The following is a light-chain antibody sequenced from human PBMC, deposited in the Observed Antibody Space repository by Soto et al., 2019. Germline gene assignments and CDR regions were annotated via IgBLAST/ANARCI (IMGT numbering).Light chain of an antibody. V-gene: IGLV1-40*01. CDR2: GNS. CDR3: QSYDSSLAVV. Sequence: QSVLTQPPSVSGAPGQRVTISCTGSSSNIGAGYDVHWYQQFPGKAPKLLIHGNSNRPSGVPDRFSGSKSGTSASLAITGLQAEDEADYYCQSYDSSLAVVFGGGTKLTVL. J-gene: IGLJ2*01. CDR1: SSNIGAGYD.